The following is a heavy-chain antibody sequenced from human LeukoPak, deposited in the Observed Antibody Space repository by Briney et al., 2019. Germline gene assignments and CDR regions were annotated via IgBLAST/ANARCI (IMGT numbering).Heavy chain of an antibody. CDR3: AGVLGYDSSGSEGAFDI. CDR1: GYSISSGYY. V-gene: IGHV4-38-2*02. J-gene: IGHJ3*02. Sequence: SETLSLTCTVSGYSISSGYYWGWIRQPPGKGLEWIGEINHSGSTNYNPSLKSRVTISVDTSKNQFSLKLSSVTAADTAVYYCAGVLGYDSSGSEGAFDIWGQGTMVTVSS. CDR2: INHSGST. D-gene: IGHD3-22*01.